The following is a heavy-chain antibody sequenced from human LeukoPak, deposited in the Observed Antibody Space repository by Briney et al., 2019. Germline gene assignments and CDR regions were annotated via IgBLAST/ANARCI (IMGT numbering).Heavy chain of an antibody. CDR1: GDTVSRNTAA. V-gene: IGHV6-1*01. J-gene: IGHJ3*02. CDR2: TYHRSKWYN. D-gene: IGHD3-22*01. CDR3: ARQEIEVHDAFDI. Sequence: SQTLSLTCAISGDTVSRNTAAWNWIRQSPSRGLEWLGRTYHRSKWYNDYAVSVKSRITVNPDTSKNQFSLQLKSVTPEDTAVYFCARQEIEVHDAFDIWGQGTMVTVSS.